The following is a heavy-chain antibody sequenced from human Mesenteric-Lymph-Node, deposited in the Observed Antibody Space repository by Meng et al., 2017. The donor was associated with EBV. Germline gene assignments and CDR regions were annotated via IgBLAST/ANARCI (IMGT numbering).Heavy chain of an antibody. V-gene: IGHV4-39*07. CDR3: ATPGSGWYYFDY. J-gene: IGHJ4*02. Sequence: LQRSGPGLMKASGTLSLTVPVAGGYIGINHYYWGLIRQPPGKGLEWIGSMYYNGSPSYSPSLKSLVTISVDTSKNQFSLKLNSVTAADTAVYYCATPGSGWYYFDYWGQGNLVTVSS. CDR1: GGYIGINHYY. CDR2: MYYNGSP. D-gene: IGHD6-19*01.